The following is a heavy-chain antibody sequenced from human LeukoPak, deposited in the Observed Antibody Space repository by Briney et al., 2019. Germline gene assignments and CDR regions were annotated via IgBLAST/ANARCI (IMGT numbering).Heavy chain of an antibody. CDR3: ARDEMVEEIYGDYGSLFDY. J-gene: IGHJ4*02. CDR2: ISAYNGNT. CDR1: GYTFTSYG. V-gene: IGHV1-18*01. Sequence: ASVKVSCKASGYTFTSYGISWVRQAPGQGLEWMGWISAYNGNTNYAQKLQGRVTMTTDTSTNTAYMELRSLRSDDTAVYYCARDEMVEEIYGDYGSLFDYWGQGTLVTVSS. D-gene: IGHD4-17*01.